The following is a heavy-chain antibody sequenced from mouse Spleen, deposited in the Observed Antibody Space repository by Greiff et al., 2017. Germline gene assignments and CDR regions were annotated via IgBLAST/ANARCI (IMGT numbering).Heavy chain of an antibody. CDR1: GYSITSGYY. Sequence: DVKLVESGPGLVKPSQSLSLTCSVTGYSITSGYYWNWIRQFPGNKLEWMGYISYDGSNNYNPSLKNRISITRDTSKNQFFLKLNSVTTEDTATYYCARRGDGYYPFDYWGQGTTLTVSS. J-gene: IGHJ2*01. CDR2: ISYDGSN. V-gene: IGHV3-6*01. CDR3: ARRGDGYYPFDY. D-gene: IGHD2-3*01.